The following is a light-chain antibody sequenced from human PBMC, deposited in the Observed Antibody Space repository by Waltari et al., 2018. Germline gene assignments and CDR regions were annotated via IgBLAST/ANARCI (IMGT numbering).Light chain of an antibody. J-gene: IGLJ2*01. V-gene: IGLV2-14*01. Sequence: QSALTQPASVSGSPGQSITIPCTGTSTDVGGYNSVSRYQQHPGKAPKLMIYEVSNRPSGVSNRFSGSKSGNTASLSISGLQAEDEADYYCSSYTSSSTPVIFGGGTKLTVL. CDR1: STDVGGYNS. CDR3: SSYTSSSTPVI. CDR2: EVS.